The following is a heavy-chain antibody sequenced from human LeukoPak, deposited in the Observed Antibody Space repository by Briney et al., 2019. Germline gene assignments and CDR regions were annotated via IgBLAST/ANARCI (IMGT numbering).Heavy chain of an antibody. CDR1: GFTFSGYA. D-gene: IGHD3-10*01. CDR2: ITGSGHIT. V-gene: IGHV3-23*01. CDR3: ARDLGSYFEL. J-gene: IGHJ4*02. Sequence: GGSLRLSCVASGFTFSGYAMTWVRQAPGKGLEWVSAITGSGHITYYADSVKGRFTISRDNSKKTLYLQMNSLRAEDRAIYYCARDLGSYFELWGQGTLVTVSS.